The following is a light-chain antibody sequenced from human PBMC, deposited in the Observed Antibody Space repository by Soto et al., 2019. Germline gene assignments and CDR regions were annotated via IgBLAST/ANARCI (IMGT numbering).Light chain of an antibody. CDR1: SSDVGGYNY. Sequence: QSVLTQPASVSGSPGQSITISCTGTSSDVGGYNYVSWYQQHPGKAPKLMIYEVTNRPSGVSNRFSGSKSGNTASLTISGLQAEDEADYYCSSFPSSSTLPYVFGTGTKVTVL. V-gene: IGLV2-14*01. CDR2: EVT. J-gene: IGLJ1*01. CDR3: SSFPSSSTLPYV.